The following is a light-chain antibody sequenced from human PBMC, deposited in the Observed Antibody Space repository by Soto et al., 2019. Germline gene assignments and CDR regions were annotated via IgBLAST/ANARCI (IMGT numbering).Light chain of an antibody. CDR3: QQSYSTPRT. CDR1: QSISRY. V-gene: IGKV1-39*01. CDR2: AAS. Sequence: DIQMTQSPSSMSASVGDRVTITCRASQSISRYLNWDQQKPGKAPKLLIYAASSLQSGVPSRFSGSGSGTDFPLTISSLQPEDFATYYCQQSYSTPRTFGQGTKVEIK. J-gene: IGKJ1*01.